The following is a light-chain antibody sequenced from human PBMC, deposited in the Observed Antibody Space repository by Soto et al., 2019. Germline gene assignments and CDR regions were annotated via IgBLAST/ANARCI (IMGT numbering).Light chain of an antibody. CDR3: QQYNNWPPIT. J-gene: IGKJ5*01. CDR1: HSVSSS. V-gene: IGKV3-15*01. CDR2: GAS. Sequence: ELVLRQSPGTLSLSPGERATLSWRASHSVSSSLAWYQQKPGQAPRLLIYGASTRATGIPARFSGSGSGTEFTLTISSLQSEDFAVYYCQQYNNWPPITFGEGTRLEI.